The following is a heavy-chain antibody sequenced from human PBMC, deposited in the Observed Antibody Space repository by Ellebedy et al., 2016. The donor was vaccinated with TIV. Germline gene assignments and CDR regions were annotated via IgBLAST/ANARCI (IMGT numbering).Heavy chain of an antibody. V-gene: IGHV3-7*01. J-gene: IGHJ4*02. Sequence: GESLKISCAASGFTFSTFWMSWVRQAPGKGPEWVANIKEDGSAKYYVDSVKGRFTISRDNAKNSLYLQMNSLRDADTAVYYCARDGGSGWRNFDYWGQGTLVTVSS. CDR2: IKEDGSAK. CDR1: GFTFSTFW. D-gene: IGHD6-19*01. CDR3: ARDGGSGWRNFDY.